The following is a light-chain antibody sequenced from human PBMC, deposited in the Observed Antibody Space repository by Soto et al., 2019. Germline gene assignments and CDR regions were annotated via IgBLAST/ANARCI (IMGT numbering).Light chain of an antibody. Sequence: QSALTQPASVSGSPGQSITISCTGTSSDVGSYNLVSWYQQHPGKAPKLMIYEVSKRPSGVSNRFSGSKSGSTASLTISGLQAEDEADYYCCSYAGSSTFHVFGTGTKVTVL. J-gene: IGLJ1*01. CDR2: EVS. CDR1: SSDVGSYNL. V-gene: IGLV2-23*02. CDR3: CSYAGSSTFHV.